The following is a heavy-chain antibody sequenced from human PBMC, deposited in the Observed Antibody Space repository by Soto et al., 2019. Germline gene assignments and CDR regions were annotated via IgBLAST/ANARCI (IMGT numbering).Heavy chain of an antibody. CDR1: GGSISSYY. V-gene: IGHV4-4*07. D-gene: IGHD2-15*01. CDR3: ARDPPIAGNVNWFDP. Sequence: LSLTCTVSGGSISSYYWSWIRQPAGKGLEWIGRIYTSGSTNYNPSLKSRVTMSVDTSKNQFSLKLSSVTAADTAVYYCARDPPIAGNVNWFDPWGQGTLVTVSS. J-gene: IGHJ5*02. CDR2: IYTSGST.